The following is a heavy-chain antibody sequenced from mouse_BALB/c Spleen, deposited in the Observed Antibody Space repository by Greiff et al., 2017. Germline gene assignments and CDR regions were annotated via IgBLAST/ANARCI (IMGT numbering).Heavy chain of an antibody. CDR2: ISYSGST. CDR3: ARGQRWLLRGDYAMDY. CDR1: GYSITSDYA. Sequence: EVQLVESGPGLVKPSQSLSLTCTVTGYSITSDYAWNWIRQFPGNKLEWMGYISYSGSTSYNPSLKSRISITRDTSKNQFFLQLNSVTTEDTATYYCARGQRWLLRGDYAMDYWGQGTSVTVSS. V-gene: IGHV3-2*02. J-gene: IGHJ4*01. D-gene: IGHD2-3*01.